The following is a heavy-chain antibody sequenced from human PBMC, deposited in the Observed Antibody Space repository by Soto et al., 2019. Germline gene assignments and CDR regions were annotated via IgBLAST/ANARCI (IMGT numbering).Heavy chain of an antibody. V-gene: IGHV4-59*01. CDR2: IYYSGST. J-gene: IGHJ6*02. CDR1: GGSISSYY. CDR3: ARDAAYSYDSSRYGGMDC. Sequence: SETLCLTCTVSGGSISSYYWSWIRQPPGKGLEWIGYIYYSGSTNYNPSLKSRVTISVDTSKNQFSLKLSSVTAADTAVYYCARDAAYSYDSSRYGGMDCWGQPTTVIVSS. D-gene: IGHD3-22*01.